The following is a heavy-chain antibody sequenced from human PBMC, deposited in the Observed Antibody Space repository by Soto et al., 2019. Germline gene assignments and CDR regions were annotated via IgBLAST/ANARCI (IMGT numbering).Heavy chain of an antibody. V-gene: IGHV4-61*01. D-gene: IGHD3-22*01. J-gene: IGHJ4*02. CDR1: GGSVSNSSFY. CDR3: AGVRSSGYYGLLDY. CDR2: IYYSGST. Sequence: PSETLSLTCAVSGGSVSNSSFYWSWIRQPPGERLEWIGNIYYSGSTNYNPSLKSRVTISVHTSKNQFSLKLTSVTAADTAVYYCAGVRSSGYYGLLDYWGQGTLVTVSS.